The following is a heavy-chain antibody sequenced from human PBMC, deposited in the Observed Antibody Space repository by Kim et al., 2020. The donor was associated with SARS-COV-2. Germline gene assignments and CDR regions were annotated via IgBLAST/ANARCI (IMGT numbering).Heavy chain of an antibody. D-gene: IGHD4-17*01. J-gene: IGHJ5*02. CDR2: IGIGGERT. Sequence: GGSLRLSCAASGFDFSSYAMNWVRQAPGKGLEWVSGIGIGGERTYYADSVKGRFTISRDYPRKTLFLQMNSLRADDTAVYYCAKSVTIVSSPLGSWGQGT. V-gene: IGHV3-23*01. CDR3: AKSVTIVSSPLGS. CDR1: GFDFSSYA.